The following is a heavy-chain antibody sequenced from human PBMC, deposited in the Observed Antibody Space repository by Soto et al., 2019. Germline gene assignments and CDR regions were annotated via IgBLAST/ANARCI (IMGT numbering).Heavy chain of an antibody. V-gene: IGHV3-7*01. D-gene: IGHD1-1*01. CDR2: IKQDGSEK. CDR3: ARDPGVQLDYFDY. J-gene: IGHJ4*02. Sequence: PGGSLRLSCAASGFTFSSYWMSWVRQAPGKGLEWVANIKQDGSEKYYVDSVKGRFTISRDNAKNSLYLQMNSLRAEDTAVYYCARDPGVQLDYFDYWGQGTLVTVSS. CDR1: GFTFSSYW.